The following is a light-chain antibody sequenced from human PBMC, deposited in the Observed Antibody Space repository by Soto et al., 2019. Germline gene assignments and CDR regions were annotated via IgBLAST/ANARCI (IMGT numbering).Light chain of an antibody. CDR1: QSVNSY. J-gene: IGKJ2*01. V-gene: IGKV3-11*01. Sequence: EIVLTQSPATLSLSPGERATLSCRASQSVNSYLAWYQQSPGQAPRLLIYDASSRATGSAARFSGSGSGTDFSLTISSLEPEDFAVYYCQQRSDWPRTFGQGTKLE. CDR2: DAS. CDR3: QQRSDWPRT.